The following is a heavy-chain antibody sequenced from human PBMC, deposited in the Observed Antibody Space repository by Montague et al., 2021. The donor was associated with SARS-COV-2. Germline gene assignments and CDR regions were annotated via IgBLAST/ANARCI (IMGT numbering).Heavy chain of an antibody. CDR1: GGSISSYY. J-gene: IGHJ6*02. CDR3: ARDGRLWFVHLAPYYYGMDV. V-gene: IGHV4-59*01. CDR2: ISYSGST. Sequence: SETLSLTCTVSGGSISSYYWSWIRQPPGKGLEWIGYISYSGSTNYNPSLKSRVTISVDTSKNQFSLKLSSVTAADTAVYYCARDGRLWFVHLAPYYYGMDVWGQGTTVTVSS. D-gene: IGHD3-10*01.